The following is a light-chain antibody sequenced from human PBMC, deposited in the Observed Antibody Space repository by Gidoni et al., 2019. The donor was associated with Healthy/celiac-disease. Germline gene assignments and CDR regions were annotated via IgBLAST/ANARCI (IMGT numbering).Light chain of an antibody. Sequence: EIVMTPSPATLSVSPGARSTLSCRASQSVSSNLAWYQQKPGQAPRLLIYGASTRATGIPARFSGSGSGTEFPLTISSLQSEDFAVYYCQQYNNWPLTFGPGTKVDIK. CDR2: GAS. J-gene: IGKJ3*01. CDR3: QQYNNWPLT. CDR1: QSVSSN. V-gene: IGKV3-15*01.